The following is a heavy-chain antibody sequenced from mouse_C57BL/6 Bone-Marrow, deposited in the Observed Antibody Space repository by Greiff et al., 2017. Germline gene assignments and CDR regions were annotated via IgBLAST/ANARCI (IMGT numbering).Heavy chain of an antibody. V-gene: IGHV14-4*01. CDR1: GFNIKDDY. Sequence: VQLKQSGAELVRPGASVKLSCTASGFNIKDDYMHWVKQRPEQGLEWIGWIDPENGDTEYATKFQGKATITADTSSNTAYLQLSSLTSEDTAVYYCASDVLSYDCGWYFDVWGTGTAVTVSA. J-gene: IGHJ1*03. CDR2: IDPENGDT. CDR3: ASDVLSYDCGWYFDV. D-gene: IGHD2-4*01.